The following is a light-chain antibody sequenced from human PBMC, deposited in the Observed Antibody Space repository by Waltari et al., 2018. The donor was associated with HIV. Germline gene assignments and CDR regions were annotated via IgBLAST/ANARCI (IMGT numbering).Light chain of an antibody. CDR1: QNLNTS. J-gene: IGKJ2*01. CDR3: QCRINCPPQYT. Sequence: EIVLTQSPATLSLSPGERATLSCRASQNLNTSLAWFQQKPGQAPRLLIYDASNRATGIPARFSGSGSGTDFTLTISGLDPEDFALFYCQCRINCPPQYTFGQGTRLEIK. CDR2: DAS. V-gene: IGKV3-11*01.